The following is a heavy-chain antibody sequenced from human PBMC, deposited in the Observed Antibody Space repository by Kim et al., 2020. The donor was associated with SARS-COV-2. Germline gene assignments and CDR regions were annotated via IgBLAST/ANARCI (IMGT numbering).Heavy chain of an antibody. CDR3: ARSSRLAKYYYYYYGMDV. Sequence: SETLSHTCTVSGGSISSYYWSWIRQPPGKGLEWIGYIYYSGSTNYNPSLKSRVTISVDTSKNQFSLKLSSVTAADTAVYYCARSSRLAKYYYYYYGMDV. J-gene: IGHJ6*01. CDR1: GGSISSYY. CDR2: IYYSGST. V-gene: IGHV4-59*08. D-gene: IGHD3-9*01.